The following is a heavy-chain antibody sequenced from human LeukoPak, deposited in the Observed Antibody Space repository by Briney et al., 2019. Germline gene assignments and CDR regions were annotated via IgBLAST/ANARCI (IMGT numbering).Heavy chain of an antibody. Sequence: GESLKISRKGSGYSFATYWIGWVRQMPGKGLEWMGIIYPSDSDTRYSPSFQGQVTISVDESISTAYLQWRSLKASDTAMYYCARPGFCSATNCPGVDYWGQGTLVTVSS. V-gene: IGHV5-51*01. J-gene: IGHJ4*02. CDR2: IYPSDSDT. D-gene: IGHD2-2*01. CDR1: GYSFATYW. CDR3: ARPGFCSATNCPGVDY.